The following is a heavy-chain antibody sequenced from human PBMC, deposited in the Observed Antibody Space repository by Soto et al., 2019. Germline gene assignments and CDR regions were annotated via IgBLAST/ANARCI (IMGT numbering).Heavy chain of an antibody. V-gene: IGHV4-59*02. CDR2: IYHSGIT. J-gene: IGHJ5*02. CDR1: GAAVRSYC. Sequence: LSLTCTVSGAAVRSYCWTWLRQPPGKGLEWIGYIYHSGITNSNPSLKSRLTMSVDTPKNQFSLNLISVTAADTAVYYCARDLTVGGFFDPWGQGTLVTVSS. CDR3: ARDLTVGGFFDP. D-gene: IGHD2-21*02.